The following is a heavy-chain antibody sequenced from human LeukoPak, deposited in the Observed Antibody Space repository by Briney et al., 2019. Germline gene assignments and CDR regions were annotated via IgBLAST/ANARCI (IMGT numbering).Heavy chain of an antibody. V-gene: IGHV5-51*01. J-gene: IGHJ4*02. Sequence: GESLQISCKGSGYSFTSYWIGWVRQMPGKGLEGMGIVYPGDSDTRYSPSFQGQVTLSADKSISTAYLQWSSLKASDTAMYYCARVSRGYNPFDYWGQGTLVTVSS. CDR3: ARVSRGYNPFDY. CDR2: VYPGDSDT. D-gene: IGHD5-24*01. CDR1: GYSFTSYW.